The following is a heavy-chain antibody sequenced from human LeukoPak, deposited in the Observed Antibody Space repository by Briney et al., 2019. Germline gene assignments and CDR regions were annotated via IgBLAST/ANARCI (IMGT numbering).Heavy chain of an antibody. CDR2: INPSGGST. J-gene: IGHJ4*02. Sequence: GASVKVSCKASGYTFTSYYMHWVRQAPGQGLEWMGIINPSGGSTNYAQKFQGRVTITADESTSTAYMELSSLRSEDTAVYYCARGGVVGAYLDYWGQGTLVTVSS. D-gene: IGHD1-26*01. CDR1: GYTFTSYY. V-gene: IGHV1-46*01. CDR3: ARGGVVGAYLDY.